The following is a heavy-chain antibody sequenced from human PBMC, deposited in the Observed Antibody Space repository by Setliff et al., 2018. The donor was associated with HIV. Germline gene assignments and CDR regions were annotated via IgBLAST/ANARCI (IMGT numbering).Heavy chain of an antibody. CDR1: GYSFTSYW. J-gene: IGHJ5*02. D-gene: IGHD3-3*01. V-gene: IGHV5-51*01. CDR2: IYPADSDT. Sequence: PGESLKISCKGSGYSFTSYWIGWVRQMPGKGLDWMGIIYPADSDTRYSPSFQGQVTISADKSISTAYVQWSSLKASDTAMYYCARVERRITIFGVVIPPHDWFDPWGQGTLVTVSS. CDR3: ARVERRITIFGVVIPPHDWFDP.